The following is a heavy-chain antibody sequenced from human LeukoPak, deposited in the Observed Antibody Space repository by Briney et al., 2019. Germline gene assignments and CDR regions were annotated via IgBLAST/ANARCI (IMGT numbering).Heavy chain of an antibody. D-gene: IGHD3-16*01. CDR1: GFTFSSYW. V-gene: IGHV3-7*01. CDR2: IKQDGSEK. J-gene: IGHJ6*02. CDR3: ARRRYAGGLYGMDV. Sequence: GGSLRLSCAASGFTFSSYWMSWVRQAPGKGLEWVANIKQDGSEKYYVDSVKGRFTISRDNAKNSLYLQMNSLRAEDTAVYYCARRRYAGGLYGMDVWGQGTTVTVSS.